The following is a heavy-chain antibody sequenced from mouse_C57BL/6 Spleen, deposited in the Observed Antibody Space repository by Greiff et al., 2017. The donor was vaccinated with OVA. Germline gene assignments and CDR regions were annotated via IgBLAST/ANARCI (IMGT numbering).Heavy chain of an antibody. Sequence: VQLQQSGPGLVAPSQSLSITCTVSGFSLTSYAISWVRQPPGKGLEWLGVIWTGGGTNYNSALKSRLSISKDNSKSQVFLKMNSLQTDDTARYYCARRESYYDYGGWFAYWGQGTLVTVSA. J-gene: IGHJ3*01. CDR2: IWTGGGT. V-gene: IGHV2-9-1*01. D-gene: IGHD2-4*01. CDR1: GFSLTSYA. CDR3: ARRESYYDYGGWFAY.